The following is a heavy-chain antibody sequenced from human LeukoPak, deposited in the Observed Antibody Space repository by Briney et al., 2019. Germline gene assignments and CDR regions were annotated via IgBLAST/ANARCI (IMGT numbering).Heavy chain of an antibody. J-gene: IGHJ6*02. D-gene: IGHD1-14*01. CDR1: GFTFNNYA. CDR2: ISGSGGTT. Sequence: GGSLRLSCAASGFTFNNYAMNWIRQDPGKRLEWVSVISGSGGTTYYADSVKGRFTISRDSSKNTLYLQMNSLRAEDTAVYYCAKVSGGGLYYDGMDVWGQGTTVTVSS. V-gene: IGHV3-23*01. CDR3: AKVSGGGLYYDGMDV.